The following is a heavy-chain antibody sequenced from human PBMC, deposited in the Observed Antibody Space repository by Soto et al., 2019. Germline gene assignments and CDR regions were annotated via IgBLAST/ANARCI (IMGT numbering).Heavy chain of an antibody. CDR2: IYHSGST. J-gene: IGHJ5*02. CDR3: ARRGYCSYGSGSPNWFDH. D-gene: IGHD3-10*01. V-gene: IGHV4-30-2*01. Sequence: TLSLTCAVSGGSISSGGYSWSWIRQPPGKGLEWIGYIYHSGSTYYNPSLKSRVTISVDRSKNQFSLKLSSVTAADTAVYYGARRGYCSYGSGSPNWFDHWGQGTLVSVSS. CDR1: GGSISSGGYS.